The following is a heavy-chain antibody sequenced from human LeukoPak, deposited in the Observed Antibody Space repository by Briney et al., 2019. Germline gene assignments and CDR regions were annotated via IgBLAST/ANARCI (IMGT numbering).Heavy chain of an antibody. CDR1: GFTFSSHW. V-gene: IGHV3-74*01. Sequence: GGSLRLSCSASGFTFSSHWMHWVRQAPGQGLVWVSRIDENGRRPSYADSVQGRLTISRDNSKNTLYLQMNSLRAEDTAVYYCVVGGTDEDAFDIWGQGTMVTVSS. CDR3: VVGGTDEDAFDI. CDR2: IDENGRRP. J-gene: IGHJ3*02. D-gene: IGHD1-1*01.